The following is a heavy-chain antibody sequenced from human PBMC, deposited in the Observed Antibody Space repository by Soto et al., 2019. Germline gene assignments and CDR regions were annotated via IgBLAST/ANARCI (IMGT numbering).Heavy chain of an antibody. CDR1: GYTFTSYD. Sequence: QVQLVQSGAEVKKPGASVKVSCKASGYTFTSYDINWVRQATGQGLEWMGWMNPNSGNTGYALKCQGRVNMTRNTSISTAYMELSSLISEDTAVYYCARERANRLDPWGQGTLVTVSS. V-gene: IGHV1-8*01. CDR3: ARERANRLDP. J-gene: IGHJ5*02. CDR2: MNPNSGNT.